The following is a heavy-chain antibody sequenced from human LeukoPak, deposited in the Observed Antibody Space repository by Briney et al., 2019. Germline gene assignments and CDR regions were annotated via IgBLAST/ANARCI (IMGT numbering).Heavy chain of an antibody. CDR2: IYYSGST. J-gene: IGHJ4*02. CDR1: GGSISTSSYY. Sequence: SETLSLTCTVSGGSISTSSYYWGWIRQPPGKGLECIGNIYYSGSTYYNPSLKSRVTISVDTSKNQFSLKLSSVTAADTAVYYCARGRRITIFGVVITYYFDYWGQGTLVTVSS. CDR3: ARGRRITIFGVVITYYFDY. D-gene: IGHD3-3*01. V-gene: IGHV4-39*07.